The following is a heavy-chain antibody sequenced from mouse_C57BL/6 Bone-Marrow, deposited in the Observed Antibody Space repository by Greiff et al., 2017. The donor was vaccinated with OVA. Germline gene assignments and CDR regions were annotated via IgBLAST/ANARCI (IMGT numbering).Heavy chain of an antibody. Sequence: QVHVKQSGAELAKPGASVKLFCKASGYTFTSYWMHWVKQRPGQGLEWIGYINPSSGYTKYNQKFKDKATLTADKSSSTAYMQLSSLTYEDSAVYYCANLLRDYWGQGTTLTVSS. V-gene: IGHV1-7*01. CDR1: GYTFTSYW. CDR3: ANLLRDY. D-gene: IGHD1-1*01. J-gene: IGHJ2*01. CDR2: INPSSGYT.